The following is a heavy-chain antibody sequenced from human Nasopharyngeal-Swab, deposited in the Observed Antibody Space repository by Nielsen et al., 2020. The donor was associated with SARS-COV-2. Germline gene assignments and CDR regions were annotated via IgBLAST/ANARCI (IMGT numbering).Heavy chain of an antibody. CDR3: AKGGGYSYYYGMDV. D-gene: IGHD5-18*01. CDR1: GFTFSSYA. V-gene: IGHV3-23*01. J-gene: IGHJ6*02. CDR2: ISGSGGST. Sequence: GGSLRLSCAASGFTFSSYAMGWVRQAPGKGLEWVSAISGSGGSTYYADSVKGRFTISRDNSKNTLYLQMNSLRAEDTAVYYCAKGGGYSYYYGMDVWGQGTTVTVSS.